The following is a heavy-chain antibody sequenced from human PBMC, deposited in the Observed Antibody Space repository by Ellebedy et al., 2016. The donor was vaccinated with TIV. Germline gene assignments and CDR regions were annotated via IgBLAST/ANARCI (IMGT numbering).Heavy chain of an antibody. CDR1: GFTFSNYN. D-gene: IGHD6-13*01. Sequence: GGSLRLSCVGSGFTFSNYNMNWVRQSPGKGLEWVSSIRSTGSDKYYAESVKGRFTISRDNAQDTLFLQMNSLRAEDTAVYYCARKETGSSWYHHWGQGTLVTVSS. CDR2: IRSTGSDK. J-gene: IGHJ4*02. CDR3: ARKETGSSWYHH. V-gene: IGHV3-21*04.